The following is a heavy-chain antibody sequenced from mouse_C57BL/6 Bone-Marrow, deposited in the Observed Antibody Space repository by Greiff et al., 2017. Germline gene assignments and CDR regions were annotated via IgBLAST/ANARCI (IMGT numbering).Heavy chain of an antibody. Sequence: VQLQQPGAELVMPGASVKLSCKASGYTFTSYWMHWVKQRPGQGLEWIGEIDPSDSYTNYNQKFKGKFTLTVDKSSSTAYMQLSSLTSEDSAVYYCAREEIYYDYGFAYWGQGTLVTVSA. V-gene: IGHV1-69*01. CDR3: AREEIYYDYGFAY. CDR2: IDPSDSYT. CDR1: GYTFTSYW. J-gene: IGHJ3*01. D-gene: IGHD2-4*01.